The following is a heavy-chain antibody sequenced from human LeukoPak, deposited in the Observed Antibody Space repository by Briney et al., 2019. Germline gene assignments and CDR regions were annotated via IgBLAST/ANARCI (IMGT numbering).Heavy chain of an antibody. V-gene: IGHV4-59*08. D-gene: IGHD1-26*01. CDR2: IYYSGST. CDR1: GGSINSYY. CDR3: ARQATIVGANDGWFDP. J-gene: IGHJ5*02. Sequence: SETLSLTCTVSGGSINSYYWSWIRQPPGKGLEWIGYIYYSGSTNYNPSLKSRVTISVDTSKNQFSLNLTSVTATDTAVSFCARQATIVGANDGWFDPWGQGALVTVSS.